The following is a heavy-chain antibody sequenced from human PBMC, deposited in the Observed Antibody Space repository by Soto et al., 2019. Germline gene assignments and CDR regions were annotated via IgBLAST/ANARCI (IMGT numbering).Heavy chain of an antibody. J-gene: IGHJ4*02. CDR2: IYHSGST. CDR3: ARGVGYCSGGSCPRGYFDY. D-gene: IGHD2-15*01. V-gene: IGHV4-4*02. Sequence: PSETLSLTCAVSSGSISSSNWWSWVRQPPGKGLEWIGEIYHSGSTNYNPSLKSRVTISVDTSKNQFSLKLSSVTAADTAVYYCARGVGYCSGGSCPRGYFDYWGQGTLVTVSS. CDR1: SGSISSSNW.